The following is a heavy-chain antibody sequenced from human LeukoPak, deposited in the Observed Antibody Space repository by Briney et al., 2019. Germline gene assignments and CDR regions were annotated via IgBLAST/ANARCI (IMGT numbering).Heavy chain of an antibody. V-gene: IGHV4-39*07. J-gene: IGHJ4*02. CDR1: GGSISSSSYY. CDR3: ARVGDYALKD. CDR2: IYHRGST. D-gene: IGHD3-16*01. Sequence: SETLSLTCTVSGGSISSSSYYWGWIRQPPGKGLEWIGGIYHRGSTNYNPSLKSRVTMSVDTSKNQFSLKLSSVTAADTAVYYCARVGDYALKDWGQGTLVTVAS.